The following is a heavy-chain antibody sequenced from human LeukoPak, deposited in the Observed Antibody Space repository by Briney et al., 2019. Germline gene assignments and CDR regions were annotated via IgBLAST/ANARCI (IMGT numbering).Heavy chain of an antibody. D-gene: IGHD3-16*01. CDR1: GFTFTSYA. CDR3: ARDLGGAAAF. J-gene: IGHJ4*02. CDR2: IGGNSGDT. Sequence: PGGSLRLSCAASGFTFTSYAMSWVRQAPGKGLEWVSAIGGNSGDTYYADSVKGRFTISRDNSKNTLYLQMNSLRAEDTAVYYCARDLGGAAAFWGQGTLVTVSS. V-gene: IGHV3-23*01.